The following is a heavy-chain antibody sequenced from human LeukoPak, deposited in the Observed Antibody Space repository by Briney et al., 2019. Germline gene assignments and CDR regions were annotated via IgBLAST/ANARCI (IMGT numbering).Heavy chain of an antibody. CDR2: ISSSNKTI. CDR1: GFTFSDYS. V-gene: IGHV3-48*01. J-gene: IGHJ5*02. CDR3: ARDGAAVVPAFTLRSWFDP. Sequence: GGSLRLSCAASGFTFSDYSMNWVRQAPGKGLEWVSYISSSNKTIYYADSVRGRFTISRDNAKNSLYLQMNSLRAEDTAVYYCARDGAAVVPAFTLRSWFDPWGQATLVTVSP. D-gene: IGHD2-2*01.